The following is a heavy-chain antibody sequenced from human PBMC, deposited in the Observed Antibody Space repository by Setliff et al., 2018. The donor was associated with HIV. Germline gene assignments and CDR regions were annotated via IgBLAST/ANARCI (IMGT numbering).Heavy chain of an antibody. V-gene: IGHV4-28*05. CDR3: ARTVPHSAAQDALDI. D-gene: IGHD4-4*01. J-gene: IGHJ3*02. CDR1: GYSISTNEW. Sequence: PSETLSLTCAVSGYSISTNEWWGWIRQPPGKGLAWIGYISNSGKIYYDPSLNSRVTLSADTSKNQLSLKLTSVTAEDTGVYYCARTVPHSAAQDALDIWGQGTVVT. CDR2: ISNSGKI.